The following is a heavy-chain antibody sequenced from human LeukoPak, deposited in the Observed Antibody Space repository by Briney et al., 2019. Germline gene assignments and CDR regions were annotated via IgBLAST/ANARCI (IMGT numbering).Heavy chain of an antibody. Sequence: GGSLRHFCAASGFTLSCFLKICVRQAPGKGLEWVANIKPDGSEKYYVDSVKGRFTISRDNAKNSLYLQMNGLRAEDTAVYYYARDWIQLWRQHCWGQGTLVTVTS. CDR2: IKPDGSEK. V-gene: IGHV3-7*04. CDR3: ARDWIQLWRQHC. D-gene: IGHD5-18*01. CDR1: GFTLSCFL. J-gene: IGHJ4*02.